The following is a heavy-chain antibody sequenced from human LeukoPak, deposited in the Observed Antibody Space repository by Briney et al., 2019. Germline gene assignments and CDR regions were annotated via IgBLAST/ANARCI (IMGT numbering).Heavy chain of an antibody. CDR1: GGTFSSYA. CDR2: IIPIFGTA. Sequence: SVKVSCKASGGTFSSYAISWVRQAPGQGLEGRGGIIPIFGTANYAQKFQGRVTITTDESTSTAYMELSSLRSEDTAVYYCATTGGTYYFDYWGQGTLVTVSS. V-gene: IGHV1-69*05. J-gene: IGHJ4*02. CDR3: ATTGGTYYFDY. D-gene: IGHD2-15*01.